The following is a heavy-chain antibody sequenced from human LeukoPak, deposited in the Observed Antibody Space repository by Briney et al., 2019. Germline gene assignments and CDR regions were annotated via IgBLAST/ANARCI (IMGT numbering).Heavy chain of an antibody. CDR2: INQDGSEK. CDR1: GFTFSRNW. Sequence: GGSLRLSCAASGFTFSRNWMIWVRQAPGKRLEWVANINQDGSEKYYVDSVKGRFTISRDNAKNSLFLQMNSLRAEDTAVYYCARVGSGNFLGAFVIWGQGTMVTVSS. J-gene: IGHJ3*02. D-gene: IGHD1-26*01. V-gene: IGHV3-7*03. CDR3: ARVGSGNFLGAFVI.